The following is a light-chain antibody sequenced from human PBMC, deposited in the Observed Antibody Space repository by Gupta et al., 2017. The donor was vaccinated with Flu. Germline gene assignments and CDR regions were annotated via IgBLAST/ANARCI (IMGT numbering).Light chain of an antibody. V-gene: IGKV4-1*01. CDR2: WAS. CDR3: QQYYSTPYT. J-gene: IGKJ2*01. Sequence: NCKSSQSVLYSSNNKNYLAWYQHKPGQPPKLLIYWASTRESGVPDRFSGSGSGTDFTLTISSLQAEDVAVYYCQQYYSTPYTFGQGTKLEIK. CDR1: QSVLYSSNNKNY.